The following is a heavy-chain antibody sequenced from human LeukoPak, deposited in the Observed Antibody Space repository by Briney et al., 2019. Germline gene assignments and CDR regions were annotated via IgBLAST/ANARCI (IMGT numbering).Heavy chain of an antibody. V-gene: IGHV1-24*01. CDR2: FDPEDGET. CDR1: GYTLTELS. J-gene: IGHJ4*02. D-gene: IGHD4-11*01. CDR3: ATANDYSNSDFDY. Sequence: ASVKVSCKVSGYTLTELSMHWVRQAPGKGLEWMGGFDPEDGETIYAQKFQGRVTMTEDTSTDTAYMEPSSLRSEDTAVYYCATANDYSNSDFDYWGQGTLVTVSS.